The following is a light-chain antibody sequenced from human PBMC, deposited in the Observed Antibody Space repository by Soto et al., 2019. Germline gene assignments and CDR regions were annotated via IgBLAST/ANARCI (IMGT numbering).Light chain of an antibody. Sequence: EIVMTQSPATLSVSPGARATLSCRASQSVSSNLAWYQQKPGQATRLLIYGASTRATGIPARFSGSGSGTELTLTISSLQAEDFAVYYCQQYNNWPPMAFGQGTKVESK. CDR2: GAS. V-gene: IGKV3-15*01. CDR1: QSVSSN. CDR3: QQYNNWPPMA. J-gene: IGKJ1*01.